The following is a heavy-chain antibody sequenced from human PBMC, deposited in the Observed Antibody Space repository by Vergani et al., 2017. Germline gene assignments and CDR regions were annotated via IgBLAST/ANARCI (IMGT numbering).Heavy chain of an antibody. J-gene: IGHJ6*03. Sequence: VELLESGGGLAQPGGSLRVSCSASGFRVTTYYMSWVRQAPGKGLEWVSAISGSGGSTYYADSVKGRFTISRDNSKNTLYLQMNSLRAEDTAVYYCAKDITLGEQLAIYYMDVWGKGTTVTVSS. V-gene: IGHV3-23*01. CDR1: GFRVTTYY. D-gene: IGHD6-6*01. CDR3: AKDITLGEQLAIYYMDV. CDR2: ISGSGGST.